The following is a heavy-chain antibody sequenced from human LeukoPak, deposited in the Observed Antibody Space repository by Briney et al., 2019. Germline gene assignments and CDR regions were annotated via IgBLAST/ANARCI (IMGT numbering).Heavy chain of an antibody. D-gene: IGHD1-26*01. V-gene: IGHV4-34*01. Sequence: ASETLSLTCAVYGGSFSGYYWSWIRQPPGKGLEWIGEINHSGSTNYNPSLKSRVTISVDTSKNQFSLKLSSVTAADTAVYYCARAPRGSYYGYYYYYMDVWGKGTTVTVSS. J-gene: IGHJ6*03. CDR3: ARAPRGSYYGYYYYYMDV. CDR2: INHSGST. CDR1: GGSFSGYY.